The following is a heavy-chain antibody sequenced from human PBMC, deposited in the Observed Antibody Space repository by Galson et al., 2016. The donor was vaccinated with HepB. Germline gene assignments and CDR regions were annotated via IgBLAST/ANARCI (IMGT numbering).Heavy chain of an antibody. J-gene: IGHJ3*01. CDR1: GFTFSDYY. D-gene: IGHD3-3*01. CDR2: IDTSGTSL. Sequence: SLRLSCATSGFTFSDYYMSWIRQAPGKGLEWLSHIDTSGTSLYYADSVKGRFTVSRDNAKKSLYLQMNRLRAEDTAVYYCARALRGYYHDGRGGAFGVWGQGTMVTVS. V-gene: IGHV3-11*04. CDR3: ARALRGYYHDGRGGAFGV.